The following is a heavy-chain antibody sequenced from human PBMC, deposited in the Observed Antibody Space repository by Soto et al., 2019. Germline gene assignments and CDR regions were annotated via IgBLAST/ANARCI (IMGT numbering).Heavy chain of an antibody. CDR2: ITANGGTA. D-gene: IGHD2-15*01. CDR1: GFTLSVYG. CDR3: VNNPEEIVPGGADY. V-gene: IGHV3-23*01. Sequence: EVQLLESGGSLVQPGGSLRLSCTASGFTLSVYGMTWVRQGPGKGLEWDSFITANGGTAYYADSVEGRFTISRDNSKNTLYLQMTSLGVEDSAVYYCVNNPEEIVPGGADYWGQGTLVTVSS. J-gene: IGHJ4*02.